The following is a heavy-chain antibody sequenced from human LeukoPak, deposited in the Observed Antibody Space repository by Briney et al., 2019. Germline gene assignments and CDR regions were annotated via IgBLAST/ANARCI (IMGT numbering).Heavy chain of an antibody. CDR1: GGSISSYY. CDR3: ARCSQYYGMDV. V-gene: IGHV4-4*07. D-gene: IGHD3-10*02. J-gene: IGHJ6*02. Sequence: SETLSLTCTVSGGSISSYYWSWIRQPAGKGLEWIGRTYTSGSTNYNPSLKSRVTISVDTSKNQFSLKLSSVTAADTAVYYCARCSQYYGMDVWGQGTTVTVSS. CDR2: TYTSGST.